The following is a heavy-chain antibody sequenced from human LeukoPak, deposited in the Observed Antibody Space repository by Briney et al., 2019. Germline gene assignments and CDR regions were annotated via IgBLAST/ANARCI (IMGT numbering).Heavy chain of an antibody. CDR1: GFTFSSYG. CDR3: AKDRVYYYDSSGYPPGD. Sequence: PGGSLRLSCAASGFTFSSYGMHWVRQAPGKGLEWVAVISYDGSNKYYADSVKGRFTISRDNSKNTLYLQMSSLRAEDTAVYYCAKDRVYYYDSSGYPPGDWGQGTLVTVSS. V-gene: IGHV3-30*18. CDR2: ISYDGSNK. J-gene: IGHJ4*02. D-gene: IGHD3-22*01.